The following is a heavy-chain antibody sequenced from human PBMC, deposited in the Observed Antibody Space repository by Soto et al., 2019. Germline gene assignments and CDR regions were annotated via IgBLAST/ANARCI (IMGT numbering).Heavy chain of an antibody. CDR2: IKSKIVGETT. CDR3: TTDNCRSSTCYLNY. CDR1: GIPFSTTY. V-gene: IGHV3-15*07. Sequence: GGALRLSCAASGIPFSTTYMNWVRQAPGEGVEWVGRIKSKIVGETTDFSAPVKGRFALSRDDSKNTVSLQMNSLKSEDTAIYYCTTDNCRSSTCYLNYWGQGALVTVSS. D-gene: IGHD2-2*01. J-gene: IGHJ4*02.